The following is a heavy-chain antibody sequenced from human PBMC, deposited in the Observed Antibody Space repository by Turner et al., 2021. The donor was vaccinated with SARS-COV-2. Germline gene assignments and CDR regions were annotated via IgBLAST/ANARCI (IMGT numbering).Heavy chain of an antibody. Sequence: VQLVQSGAEVKKPGASVKVSCKASGYTFTSYDINGVRQATGQVLEWMGWMNPNSGNTDDAQKFQGRVTMTRNTSISTAYMELSSLRSEDTAVYYCARTFTLMVRVDYWGQGTLVTVSS. CDR3: ARTFTLMVRVDY. D-gene: IGHD3-10*01. CDR1: GYTFTSYD. V-gene: IGHV1-8*01. J-gene: IGHJ4*02. CDR2: MNPNSGNT.